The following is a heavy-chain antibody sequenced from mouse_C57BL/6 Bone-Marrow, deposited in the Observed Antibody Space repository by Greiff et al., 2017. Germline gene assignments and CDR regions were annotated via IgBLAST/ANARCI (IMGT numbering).Heavy chain of an antibody. Sequence: QVHVKQSGAELVRPGASVTLSCKASGYTFTDYEMNWVKQTPVHGLEWIGAIHPETGGTAYNQKFKGKAILTADKSSSTAYMELRSLTSEDSAVYYCTRGGYWYFDVWGTGTTVTVSS. CDR3: TRGGYWYFDV. J-gene: IGHJ1*03. CDR2: IHPETGGT. CDR1: GYTFTDYE. V-gene: IGHV1-15*01.